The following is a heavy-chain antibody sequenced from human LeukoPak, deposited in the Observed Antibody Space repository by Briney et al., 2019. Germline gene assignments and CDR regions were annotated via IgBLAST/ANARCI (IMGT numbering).Heavy chain of an antibody. Sequence: SETLSLTCTVSGGSLSRSPYYWGWIRQPPGKGLEWIGSIYYSGSTSYNPSLKSRVTISVDTSKNQFSLKLTSVTAADTAVYYCARRGYWGPINWFDPWGQGTLVIVSS. J-gene: IGHJ5*02. CDR1: GGSLSRSPYY. CDR2: IYYSGST. D-gene: IGHD7-27*01. CDR3: ARRGYWGPINWFDP. V-gene: IGHV4-39*07.